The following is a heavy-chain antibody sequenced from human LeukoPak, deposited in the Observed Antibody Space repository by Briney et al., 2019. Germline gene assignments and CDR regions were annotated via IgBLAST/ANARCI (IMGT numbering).Heavy chain of an antibody. V-gene: IGHV3-23*01. CDR2: ISGSGGST. J-gene: IGHJ4*02. CDR3: AKAPFSSGYLGYFDY. Sequence: GGSLRLSRAASGFTFSSYAMSWVRQAPGKGLEWVSAISGSGGSTYYADSVKGRFTISRDNSKNTLYLQMNGLRAEDTAVYYCAKAPFSSGYLGYFDYWGQGTLVTVSS. CDR1: GFTFSSYA. D-gene: IGHD3-22*01.